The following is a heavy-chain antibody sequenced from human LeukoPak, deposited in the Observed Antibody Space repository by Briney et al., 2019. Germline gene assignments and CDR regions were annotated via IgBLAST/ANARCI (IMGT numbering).Heavy chain of an antibody. CDR2: IYYSGNT. V-gene: IGHV4-39*07. Sequence: PSETLSLTCTVSGVSISSSNSYWGWIRQPPGKGLEWIGSIYYSGNTYYNPSLKSRVTISVDTSKNQFSLKLSSVTAADTAVYYCAREPYCTNGVCYFPGYFDLWGRGTLVTVSS. CDR1: GVSISSSNSY. D-gene: IGHD2-8*01. CDR3: AREPYCTNGVCYFPGYFDL. J-gene: IGHJ2*01.